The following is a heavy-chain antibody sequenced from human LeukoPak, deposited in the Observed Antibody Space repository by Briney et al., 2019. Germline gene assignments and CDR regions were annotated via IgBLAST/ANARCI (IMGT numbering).Heavy chain of an antibody. J-gene: IGHJ6*03. V-gene: IGHV3-23*01. Sequence: PGGSLRLSCAASGFTFSSYAMTWVRQAPGKGLEWVSGISGSGGSTYYADSVKGRFTISRDNSKNTLYLQMNSLRAEDTAVYYCAKAAGTSWYFYHYTDVWGKGTTVTVSS. CDR2: ISGSGGST. CDR3: AKAAGTSWYFYHYTDV. D-gene: IGHD6-13*01. CDR1: GFTFSSYA.